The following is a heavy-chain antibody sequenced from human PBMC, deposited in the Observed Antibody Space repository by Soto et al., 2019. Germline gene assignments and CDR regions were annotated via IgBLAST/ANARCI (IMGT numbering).Heavy chain of an antibody. Sequence: QVQLVQSEAEVEKPGASVKLSCKASGYTFVNYYVHWVRQAPGQGLEWMGFINPTVGSISYARKFPGRLTMTRDTSTITVYLEVSSLRSEDTAFYYCARNAASGLGYWGQGTLVTVSS. CDR2: INPTVGSI. V-gene: IGHV1-46*01. CDR3: ARNAASGLGY. CDR1: GYTFVNYY. J-gene: IGHJ4*02. D-gene: IGHD6-25*01.